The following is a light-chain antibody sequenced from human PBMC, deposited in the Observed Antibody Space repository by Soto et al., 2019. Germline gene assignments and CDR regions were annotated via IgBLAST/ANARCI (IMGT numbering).Light chain of an antibody. Sequence: QAVLTQPTSVSEAPRQRVTISCSGNSSNIGKNAVNWYQHLPGKAPKLLIYYDDLLPSGVSDRFSGSKSGTSASLAISGLQSDDEGDYYCAAWDDSLNVVLFGGGTKVTVL. V-gene: IGLV1-36*01. CDR1: SSNIGKNA. J-gene: IGLJ3*02. CDR3: AAWDDSLNVVL. CDR2: YDD.